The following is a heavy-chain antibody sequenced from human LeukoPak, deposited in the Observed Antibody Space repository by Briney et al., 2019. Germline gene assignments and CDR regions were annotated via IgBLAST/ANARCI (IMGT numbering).Heavy chain of an antibody. Sequence: GGSLRLSCAASGLTVSSNYMSWVRQAPGKGLEWVSVIYSGGSTYYADSVKGRFTISRDNSKNTLYLQMNSLRAEDTAVYYCAREGGSGSYSYAFDIWGQGTMVTVSS. CDR1: GLTVSSNY. CDR3: AREGGSGSYSYAFDI. D-gene: IGHD1-26*01. CDR2: IYSGGST. V-gene: IGHV3-53*01. J-gene: IGHJ3*02.